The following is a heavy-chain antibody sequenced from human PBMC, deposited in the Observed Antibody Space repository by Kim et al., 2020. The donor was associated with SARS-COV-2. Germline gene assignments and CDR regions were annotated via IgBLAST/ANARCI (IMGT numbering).Heavy chain of an antibody. Sequence: SETMSLTCAVSGGSISSGGYSWSWIRQPPGKGLEWIGYIYHSGSTYYNPSLKSRVTISVDRSKNQFSLKLSSVTAADTGVYYCARSGLLGNWFDPWGQGALVTVSS. V-gene: IGHV4-30-2*01. J-gene: IGHJ5*02. D-gene: IGHD1-26*01. CDR2: IYHSGST. CDR1: GGSISSGGYS. CDR3: ARSGLLGNWFDP.